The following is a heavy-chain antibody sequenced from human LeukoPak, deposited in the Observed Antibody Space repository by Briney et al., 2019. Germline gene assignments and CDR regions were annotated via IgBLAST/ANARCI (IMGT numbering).Heavy chain of an antibody. D-gene: IGHD3-10*01. V-gene: IGHV1-69*04. CDR2: IIPILGIA. CDR3: ARDRDELRDEKRWFGDLGERNV. CDR1: GGTFSSYA. J-gene: IGHJ6*02. Sequence: SVKVSCKASGGTFSSYAISWVRQAPGQGLEWMGRIIPILGIANYAQKFQGRVTITADKSTSTAYMELSSLRSEDTAVYYCARDRDELRDEKRWFGDLGERNVWGQGTTVIVSS.